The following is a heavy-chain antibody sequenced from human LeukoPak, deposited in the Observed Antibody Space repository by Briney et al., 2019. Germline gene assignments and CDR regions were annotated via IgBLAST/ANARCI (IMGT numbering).Heavy chain of an antibody. CDR1: GYTFASYW. CDR2: IYPGDSDT. J-gene: IGHJ4*02. Sequence: PGGSLRLSCKGSGYTFASYWIAWVRQMPGNGLEWMGIIYPGDSDTRYSPSFQGQVTISADKSISTAYLQWSSLKASDTAMYYCARQLADSSGPIDYWGQGALVTVSS. D-gene: IGHD6-19*01. CDR3: ARQLADSSGPIDY. V-gene: IGHV5-51*01.